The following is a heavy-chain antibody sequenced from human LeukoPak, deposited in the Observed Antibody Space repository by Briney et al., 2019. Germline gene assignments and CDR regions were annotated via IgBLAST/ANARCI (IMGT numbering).Heavy chain of an antibody. Sequence: ASVKVSCKVSGYTLTELSMRWVRQAPGKGLEWMGGFDPEDGETIYAQKFQGRVTMTEDTSTDTAYMELSSLRSEDTAVYYCATPKGEQRYYFDYWGQGTLVTVSS. CDR3: ATPKGEQRYYFDY. CDR1: GYTLTELS. V-gene: IGHV1-24*01. D-gene: IGHD6-25*01. J-gene: IGHJ4*02. CDR2: FDPEDGET.